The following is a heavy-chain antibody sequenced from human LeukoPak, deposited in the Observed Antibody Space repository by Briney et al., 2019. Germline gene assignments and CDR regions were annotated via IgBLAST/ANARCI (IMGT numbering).Heavy chain of an antibody. CDR1: TFISSDYA. V-gene: IGHV3-23*01. CDR3: TRDQRKYCSRTTCFVFDI. D-gene: IGHD2-2*01. Sequence: PGGSLRLSCAASTFISSDYAMTWVRQAPGKGLEWVSTISGGGDATYYAHSVKGRFAVSRDNSKKTLYLQLNSLRAEDTAVYYCTRDQRKYCSRTTCFVFDIWGQGTVVSVSS. J-gene: IGHJ3*02. CDR2: ISGGGDAT.